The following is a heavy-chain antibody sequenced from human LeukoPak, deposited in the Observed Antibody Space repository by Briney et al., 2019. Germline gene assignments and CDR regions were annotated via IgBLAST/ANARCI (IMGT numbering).Heavy chain of an antibody. Sequence: GGSLRLSCAASGFTFSSYSMNWVRQAPGKGLEWVSSISSSSSYIYYADSVKGRFTISRDNAKNSLYLQMNSLRAEDTAVYYCARGNAKYYYGSGSDYWGQGTLVTVSS. CDR3: ARGNAKYYYGSGSDY. V-gene: IGHV3-21*01. CDR1: GFTFSSYS. CDR2: ISSSSSYI. D-gene: IGHD3-10*01. J-gene: IGHJ4*02.